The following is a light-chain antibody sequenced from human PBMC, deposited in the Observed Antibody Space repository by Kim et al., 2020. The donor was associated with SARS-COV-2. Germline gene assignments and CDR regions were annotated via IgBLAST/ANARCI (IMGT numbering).Light chain of an antibody. CDR1: SVGSKS. CDR2: YDS. J-gene: IGLJ2*01. Sequence: PGQSGRMTCGGTSVGSKSVHWYQQKPGQAPVLVISYDSVRPSGIPERFSGSNSGNTATVTISRVEAGDEADYYCQVWDSSDDHRVVFGGGTQLTVL. CDR3: QVWDSSDDHRVV. V-gene: IGLV3-21*04.